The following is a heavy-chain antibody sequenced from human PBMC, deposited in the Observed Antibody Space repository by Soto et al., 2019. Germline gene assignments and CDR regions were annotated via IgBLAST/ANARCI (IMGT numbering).Heavy chain of an antibody. CDR1: GGSFSGYY. CDR2: INHSGST. J-gene: IGHJ5*02. CDR3: ALERMAVGYWFDP. Sequence: KPSETLSLTCAVYGGSFSGYYWSWIRQPPGKGLEWIGEINHSGSTNYNPSLKSRVTISVDTSKNQFSLKLSSVTAADTAVYYCALERMAVGYWFDPWGQGTLVTVSS. V-gene: IGHV4-34*01. D-gene: IGHD1-26*01.